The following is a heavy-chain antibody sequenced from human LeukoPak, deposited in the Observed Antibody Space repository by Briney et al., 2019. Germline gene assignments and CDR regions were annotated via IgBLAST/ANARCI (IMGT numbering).Heavy chain of an antibody. J-gene: IGHJ4*02. CDR1: GFTFSSYS. Sequence: PGGSLRLSCAASGFTFSSYSMTWVRQAPGKGLEWVSSISSSSSYIYYADSVKGRFTISRDNAKNSLYLQMNSLRAEDTAVYYCAREEMANFDYWGQGTLVTVSS. CDR3: AREEMANFDY. V-gene: IGHV3-21*01. D-gene: IGHD5-12*01. CDR2: ISSSSSYI.